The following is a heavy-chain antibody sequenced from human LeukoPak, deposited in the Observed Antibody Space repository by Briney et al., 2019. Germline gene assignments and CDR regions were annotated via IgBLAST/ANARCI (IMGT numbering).Heavy chain of an antibody. V-gene: IGHV4-34*01. CDR1: GTSFSSDY. Sequence: SETLSLTCAVSGTSFSSDYWTWIRQPPGKELEWIAEINHSGRSNYNPSLKSRVAISVDTSKNQFSLNLSSVTAADTARYYCARGLYDSGDYYYGIRTYYFDNWGQGTLVTVSS. CDR2: INHSGRS. D-gene: IGHD3-22*01. J-gene: IGHJ4*02. CDR3: ARGLYDSGDYYYGIRTYYFDN.